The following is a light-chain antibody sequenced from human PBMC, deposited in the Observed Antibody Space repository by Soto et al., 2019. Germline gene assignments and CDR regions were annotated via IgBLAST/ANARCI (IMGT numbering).Light chain of an antibody. CDR1: SSDVGGYNY. CDR3: CSYAGSYYV. J-gene: IGLJ1*01. CDR2: DVS. V-gene: IGLV2-11*01. Sequence: QSVLTQPRLVSGSPGQSGTISFTGTSSDVGGYNYVSWYQQHPGKAPKLMIYDVSKRPSGVPDRFSGSKSGNTASLTISGLQAEDEADYYCCSYAGSYYVFGTGTKLTVL.